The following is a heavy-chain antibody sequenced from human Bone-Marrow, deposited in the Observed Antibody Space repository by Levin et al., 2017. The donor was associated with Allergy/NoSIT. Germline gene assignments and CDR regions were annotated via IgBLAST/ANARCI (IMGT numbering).Heavy chain of an antibody. Sequence: KVSCQGFGYSFGNFWIAWVRQMPGKGLELMGIIYPIDSDTRYSPSFQGQVTLSVDRSLNTTYLQWSSLKVSDTAIYYCASPGTFCAGGSCYFDYWGQGTLVTVSS. V-gene: IGHV5-51*01. CDR3: ASPGTFCAGGSCYFDY. CDR2: IYPIDSDT. J-gene: IGHJ4*02. D-gene: IGHD2-21*01. CDR1: GYSFGNFW.